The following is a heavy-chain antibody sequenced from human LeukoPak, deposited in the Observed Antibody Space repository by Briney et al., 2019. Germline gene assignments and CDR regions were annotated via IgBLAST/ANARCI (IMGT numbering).Heavy chain of an antibody. D-gene: IGHD1-1*01. V-gene: IGHV4-39*01. CDR2: IYYSGST. CDR1: GGSIISSSYY. CDR3: ARRDSGGGWFDP. Sequence: PSETLSLTCTVSGGSIISSSYYWGWIRQPPGKGLEWIGSIYYSGSTYYNPSLKSRVTISVDTSKNQFSLKLSSVTAADTAVYYCARRDSGGGWFDPWGQGTLVTVSS. J-gene: IGHJ5*02.